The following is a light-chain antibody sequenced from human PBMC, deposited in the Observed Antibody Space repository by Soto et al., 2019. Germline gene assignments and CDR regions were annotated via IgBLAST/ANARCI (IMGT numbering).Light chain of an antibody. V-gene: IGLV2-14*01. CDR1: SSDVGGYNY. Sequence: QSVLTQPASVSGSPGQSITISCTGTSSDVGGYNYVSWYQQHPGKAPKLMIXDVSXXXXGVSNRFSGSKSGNTXSLTISGXXXXXXXXYYCSSYTSSSTHVFGTGTKVTVL. CDR3: SSYTSSSTHV. J-gene: IGLJ1*01. CDR2: DVS.